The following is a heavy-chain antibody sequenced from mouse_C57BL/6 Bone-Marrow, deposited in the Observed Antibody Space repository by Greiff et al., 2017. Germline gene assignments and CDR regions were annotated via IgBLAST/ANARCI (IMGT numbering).Heavy chain of an antibody. CDR3: ARAYYSNYVFDY. V-gene: IGHV1-49*01. CDR2: FTMYSDAT. D-gene: IGHD2-5*01. CDR1: YFAFMASA. J-gene: IGHJ2*01. Sequence: LQQSGAELVRPGSSVKLSCKASYFAFMASAMHWVKQRPGHGLEWIGSFTMYSDATEYSENFKGKATLTSNKSASHTYLGLSSLTSEDSAVYYCARAYYSNYVFDYWGQGTTRTVSS.